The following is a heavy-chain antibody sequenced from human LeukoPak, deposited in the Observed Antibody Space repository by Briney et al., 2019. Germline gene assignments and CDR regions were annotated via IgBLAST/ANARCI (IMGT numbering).Heavy chain of an antibody. Sequence: GGSLRLSCAASGFTFSSYAMSWVRQAPGKGLEWVSGISPNGVITYYADSVKGRFTISRDNSKGTVYLQMNSLRPEDTAVYYCAKDDAWLQYGNWGRGTLVTVSS. J-gene: IGHJ4*02. V-gene: IGHV3-23*01. CDR2: ISPNGVIT. CDR1: GFTFSSYA. D-gene: IGHD5-24*01. CDR3: AKDDAWLQYGN.